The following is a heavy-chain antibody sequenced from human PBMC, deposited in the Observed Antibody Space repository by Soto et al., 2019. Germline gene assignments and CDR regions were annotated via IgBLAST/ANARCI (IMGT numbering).Heavy chain of an antibody. CDR3: ARQNMVSYYFDS. Sequence: QVQLAESGGGVVQPGRSLRLSCAASGFSFNNHGMHWVRQAPGKGLEWVAVIWYDGSYKYYADSVKGRFTISRDNSKNTLYLQLNSLRAEDTALYYCARQNMVSYYFDSWGQGTLVTVSS. CDR1: GFSFNNHG. D-gene: IGHD2-8*01. CDR2: IWYDGSYK. V-gene: IGHV3-33*01. J-gene: IGHJ4*02.